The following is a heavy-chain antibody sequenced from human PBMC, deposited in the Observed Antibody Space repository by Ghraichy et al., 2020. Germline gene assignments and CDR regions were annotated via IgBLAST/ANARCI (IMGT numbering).Heavy chain of an antibody. V-gene: IGHV3-48*02. CDR3: ARASTVVRFDYYGGLDV. D-gene: IGHD3-10*01. J-gene: IGHJ6*02. CDR1: GFTFSGYD. CDR2: ISSSGRII. Sequence: GESLRLSCVGSGFTFSGYDMNWVRQSPGRGQEWVSHISSSGRIIFYADSVQGRFTVSRNNAQNSLSLQMNSLRDEDTATYYCARASTVVRFDYYGGLDVWGQGTTVTVSS.